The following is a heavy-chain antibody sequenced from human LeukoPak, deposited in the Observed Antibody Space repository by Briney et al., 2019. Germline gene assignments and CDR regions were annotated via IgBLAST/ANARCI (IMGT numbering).Heavy chain of an antibody. CDR2: ISAYNGST. CDR3: ARDRSAMGSPRFDY. J-gene: IGHJ4*02. CDR1: GYTFTSYG. Sequence: GASVKVSCKASGYTFTSYGISWVRQAPGQGLEWMGWISAYNGSTNYAQKLQGRVTMTTDTSTSTAYMELRSLRSDDTAVYYCARDRSAMGSPRFDYWGQGTLVTVSS. V-gene: IGHV1-18*01. D-gene: IGHD2-2*01.